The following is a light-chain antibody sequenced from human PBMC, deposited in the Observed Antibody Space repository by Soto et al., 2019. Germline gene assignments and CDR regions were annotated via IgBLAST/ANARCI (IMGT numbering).Light chain of an antibody. CDR2: GAS. CDR3: QQYGITPFT. V-gene: IGKV3-20*01. Sequence: EVVLTQSPGTLSLSPGARATLSCRASQFVSSTYLAWYQQRPGQAPRLLIYGASSRATGNPDRFSGGGSETDLTLTISTLESEDSAVYYCQQYGITPFTFGGGTKVEI. CDR1: QFVSSTY. J-gene: IGKJ4*01.